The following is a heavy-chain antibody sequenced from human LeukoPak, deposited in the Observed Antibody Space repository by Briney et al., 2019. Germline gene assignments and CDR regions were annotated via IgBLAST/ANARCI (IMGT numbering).Heavy chain of an antibody. J-gene: IGHJ4*02. Sequence: ASVKVSCTASGGTFSSYAISWVRQAPGQGLEWMGRIIPILGIANYAQKFQGRVTITADKSTSTAYMELSSLRSEDTAVYYCARSANKGYSYGKPFDYWGQGTLVTVSS. CDR3: ARSANKGYSYGKPFDY. CDR1: GGTFSSYA. D-gene: IGHD5-18*01. V-gene: IGHV1-69*04. CDR2: IIPILGIA.